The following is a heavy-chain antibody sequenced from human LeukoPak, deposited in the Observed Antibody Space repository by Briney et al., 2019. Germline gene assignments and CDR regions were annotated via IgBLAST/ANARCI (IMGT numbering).Heavy chain of an antibody. V-gene: IGHV3-30*02. D-gene: IGHD1-7*01. J-gene: IGHJ4*02. CDR3: AKEGKTRNWNYSQAKPVY. Sequence: GGSLRLSCAASGFAASGFTFSTFGMHWVRQAPGKGLEWVAFIRYDGSNKYYADSVKGRFTISRDNSKNTLYLQMSSLRAEDTAVYYCAKEGKTRNWNYSQAKPVYWGQGTLVTVSS. CDR2: IRYDGSNK. CDR1: GFTFSTFG.